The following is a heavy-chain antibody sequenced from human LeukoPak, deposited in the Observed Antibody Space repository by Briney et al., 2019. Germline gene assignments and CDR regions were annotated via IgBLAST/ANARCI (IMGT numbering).Heavy chain of an antibody. Sequence: SETLSLTCAVYGGSFSGYYWSWIRQPPGKGLEWIGEINHSGSTNYNPSLKSRVTISVDTSKNQFSLKLSSVTAADTAVYFCASSSGWYYFDYWGQGTLVTVSS. V-gene: IGHV4-34*01. D-gene: IGHD6-19*01. CDR2: INHSGST. J-gene: IGHJ4*02. CDR3: ASSSGWYYFDY. CDR1: GGSFSGYY.